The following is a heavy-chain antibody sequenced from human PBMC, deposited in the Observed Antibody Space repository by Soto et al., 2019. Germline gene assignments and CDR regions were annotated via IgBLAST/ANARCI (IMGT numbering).Heavy chain of an antibody. CDR3: TRGASGYGYFDY. V-gene: IGHV3-74*01. J-gene: IGHJ4*02. CDR1: GFSFSTW. Sequence: EVHLVESGGGVVQPGGSLRLSCAASGFSFSTWMHWVRQAPGKGLVWLSRINSDGSSISYADSVKGRFFVSRDNAKNTLYLQINSLTAEDTAVYYCTRGASGYGYFDYWGQGVLLTVSS. CDR2: INSDGSSI. D-gene: IGHD5-12*01.